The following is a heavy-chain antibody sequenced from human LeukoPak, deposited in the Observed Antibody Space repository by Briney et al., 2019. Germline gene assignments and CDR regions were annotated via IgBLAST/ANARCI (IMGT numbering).Heavy chain of an antibody. CDR3: ARALGDP. Sequence: SGTLSLTCAVYGGSLSGYYWNWIRQPPGKGPEWIGDINHSGYTNYIPSLKSRVTISVDTSKNIFSLKLSSVTAADTAVYYCARALGDPWGQGTLVTVSS. CDR2: INHSGYT. V-gene: IGHV4-34*01. D-gene: IGHD3-16*02. CDR1: GGSLSGYY. J-gene: IGHJ5*02.